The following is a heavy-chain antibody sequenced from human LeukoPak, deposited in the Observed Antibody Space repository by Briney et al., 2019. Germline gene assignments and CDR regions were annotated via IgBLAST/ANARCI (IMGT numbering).Heavy chain of an antibody. J-gene: IGHJ5*02. D-gene: IGHD3-3*01. CDR3: ARAERRFFYNWFDP. CDR2: ISAYNGNT. V-gene: IGHV1-18*01. CDR1: GYTFTNYG. Sequence: GASVKVSCKASGYTFTNYGISWVRKAPGQGLEWMGWISAYNGNTNYAQKLQGRVTMTTDTSTSTAYMELRSLRSDDTAVYYCARAERRFFYNWFDPWGQGALVTVSS.